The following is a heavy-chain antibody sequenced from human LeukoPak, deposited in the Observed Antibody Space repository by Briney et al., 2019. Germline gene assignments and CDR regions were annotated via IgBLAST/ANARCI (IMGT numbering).Heavy chain of an antibody. CDR1: GFTFSSDW. Sequence: PGGSLRLSRVASGFTFSSDWMHWVRQAPRKGLVWVSRINSDGSSTNYADSVKGRFTTSRDNAKNTVYLQMNSLRAEDTAVYYCASGIWGANDYWGQGTLVTVSS. J-gene: IGHJ4*02. CDR3: ASGIWGANDY. D-gene: IGHD1-26*01. CDR2: INSDGSST. V-gene: IGHV3-74*01.